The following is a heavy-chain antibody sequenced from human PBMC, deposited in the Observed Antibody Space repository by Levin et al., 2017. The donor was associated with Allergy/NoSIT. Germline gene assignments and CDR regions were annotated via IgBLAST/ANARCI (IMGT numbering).Heavy chain of an antibody. CDR2: IKQDGSEK. Sequence: GESLKISCAASGFTFSSYAMSWVRQAPGKGLEWVANIKQDGSEKYVDSVKGRFTISRDNAKNSLYLQMNSLRAEDTALYYCARLGFYSSSPFDYWGRGTLVTVSS. CDR1: GFTFSSYA. CDR3: ARLGFYSSSPFDY. J-gene: IGHJ4*02. D-gene: IGHD6-13*01. V-gene: IGHV3-7*01.